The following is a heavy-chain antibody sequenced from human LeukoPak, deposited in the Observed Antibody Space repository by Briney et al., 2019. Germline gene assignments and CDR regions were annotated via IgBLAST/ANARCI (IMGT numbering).Heavy chain of an antibody. V-gene: IGHV3-30*18. Sequence: PGGSLRLSCAASGFTFSSYGMHWVRQAPGKGLEWVAVISYDGSNKYYADSVKGRFTISRDNSKNTLYLQVNSLRAEDTAVYYCAKELFEWFGYAFDIWGQGTMVTVSS. CDR1: GFTFSSYG. CDR2: ISYDGSNK. D-gene: IGHD3-10*01. J-gene: IGHJ3*02. CDR3: AKELFEWFGYAFDI.